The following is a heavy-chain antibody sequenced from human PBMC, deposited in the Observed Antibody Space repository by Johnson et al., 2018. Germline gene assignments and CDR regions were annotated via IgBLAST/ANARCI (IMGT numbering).Heavy chain of an antibody. J-gene: IGHJ1*01. Sequence: EVQLVESGGGLVQPGGSVRLSCTASGFTFSSFPMSWVRQAPGKGLEWVSAISGSGFNTYYADSVKARFPISRDNSKNTLYLQMNSLRAEDTAIYYCAKIEVLISSLGYFQHWGQGTLVTVSS. CDR3: AKIEVLISSLGYFQH. V-gene: IGHV3-23*04. CDR1: GFTFSSFP. D-gene: IGHD3-22*01. CDR2: ISGSGFNT.